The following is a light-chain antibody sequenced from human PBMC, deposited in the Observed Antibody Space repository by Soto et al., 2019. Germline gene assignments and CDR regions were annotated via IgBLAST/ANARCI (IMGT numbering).Light chain of an antibody. V-gene: IGLV1-36*01. Sequence: QSVLTQPPSVSEAPRQRVTISCSGSSSNIGNNAVNWYQQLPGKAPKLLIYYDDLLPSGVSDRFSGSKSGTSASLAISGLQSEDEADYYCAACDDSLNGSYVFGTGTKVTVL. J-gene: IGLJ1*01. CDR2: YDD. CDR1: SSNIGNNA. CDR3: AACDDSLNGSYV.